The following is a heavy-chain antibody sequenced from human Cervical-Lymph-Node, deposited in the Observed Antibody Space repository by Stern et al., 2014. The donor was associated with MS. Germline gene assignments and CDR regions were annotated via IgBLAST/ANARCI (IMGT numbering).Heavy chain of an antibody. CDR1: GYSFTSYF. Sequence: VQLEVSGAEVKKPVASVKVSCMASGYSFTSYFINWVRQATGQGLDWMGIINPSAGNTNYAQKFQGRVVMTSDTSTGTVYMELSSLRSEDTAVYYCARDEGADYWGQGTLVTVSS. J-gene: IGHJ4*02. CDR2: INPSAGNT. CDR3: ARDEGADY. V-gene: IGHV1-46*01.